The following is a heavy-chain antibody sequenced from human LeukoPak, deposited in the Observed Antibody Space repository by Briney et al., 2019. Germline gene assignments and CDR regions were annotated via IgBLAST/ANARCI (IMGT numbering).Heavy chain of an antibody. D-gene: IGHD1-26*01. Sequence: SGPTLVNPTQTLRLTCTFSGFSLSSGGVGVGWIRQPPGKALEWLGVIYEIDEKLYSSSLQNRLSITKDTSKNQVVLTMANMAPVDTATYYCAHRHRGIASDIWGQGTMVTVSS. CDR2: IYEIDEK. CDR3: AHRHRGIASDI. CDR1: GFSLSSGGVG. V-gene: IGHV2-5*01. J-gene: IGHJ3*02.